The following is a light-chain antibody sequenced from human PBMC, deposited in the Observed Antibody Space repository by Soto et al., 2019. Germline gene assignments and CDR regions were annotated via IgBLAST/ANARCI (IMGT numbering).Light chain of an antibody. CDR1: QSVSSY. J-gene: IGKJ4*01. CDR3: QQRSNWPLT. V-gene: IGKV3-11*01. Sequence: EIVLTQSPAPLSLSPGERATLSCRASQSVSSYLAWYQKKPGQGPRILIYEASNRATGITARFSGSGSVTDFTLTINSLEPEDFAGYYCQQRSNWPLTFGGGTKVEIK. CDR2: EAS.